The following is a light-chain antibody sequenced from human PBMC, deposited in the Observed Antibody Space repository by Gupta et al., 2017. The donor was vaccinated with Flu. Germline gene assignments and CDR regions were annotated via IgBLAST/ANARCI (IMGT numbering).Light chain of an antibody. Sequence: QSVLTQPPSASGTPGQRVTISCSGSNSNIGNQYVSWYQHLPGTTPRLLIHRNDQRPSGVPDRFSASKSGTSASLTISGLRSEDEADYYCSSWDGSLFGVIFSGGTKLTV. CDR1: NSNIGNQY. CDR3: SSWDGSLFGVI. J-gene: IGLJ2*01. V-gene: IGLV1-47*01. CDR2: RND.